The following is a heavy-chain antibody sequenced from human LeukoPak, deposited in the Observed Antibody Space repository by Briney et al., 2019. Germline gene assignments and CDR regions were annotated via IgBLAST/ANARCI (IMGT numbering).Heavy chain of an antibody. Sequence: PSETLSLICSVSGGSIGSRYHYWGWIRQPPGKGLEWIGSIEYSGSTYYNPPLKSRVIMSVDTSKKQFSLKVTSVTAADTAVYSCARLAHSSGYLAFDYWGKGTLVTVSS. CDR2: IEYSGST. J-gene: IGHJ4*02. V-gene: IGHV4-39*01. CDR3: ARLAHSSGYLAFDY. CDR1: GGSIGSRYHY. D-gene: IGHD6-19*01.